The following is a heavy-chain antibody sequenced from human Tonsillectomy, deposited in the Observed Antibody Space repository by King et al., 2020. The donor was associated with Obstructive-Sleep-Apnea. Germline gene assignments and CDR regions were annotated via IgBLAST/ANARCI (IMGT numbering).Heavy chain of an antibody. CDR3: ARGSGGGYDY. J-gene: IGHJ4*02. D-gene: IGHD2-15*01. Sequence: VQLQESGPGLVKPSETLSLTCTGSGGSISSYYLSWIRQPPGKGREWFGLIYFSGSTNYNPSLKSRVTISVDTSKNQFSLKLSSVTAADTAVYYCARGSGGGYDYWGQGTLVTVSS. CDR2: IYFSGST. V-gene: IGHV4-59*01. CDR1: GGSISSYY.